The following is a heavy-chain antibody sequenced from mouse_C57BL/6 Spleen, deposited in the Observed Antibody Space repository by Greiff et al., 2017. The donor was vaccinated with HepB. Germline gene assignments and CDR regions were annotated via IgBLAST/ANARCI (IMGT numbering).Heavy chain of an antibody. CDR3: ARVTTVDAMDY. CDR2: INPNNGGT. V-gene: IGHV1-18*01. D-gene: IGHD1-1*01. J-gene: IGHJ4*01. Sequence: VQLQQSGPELVKPGASVKIPCKASGYTFTDYNMDWVKQSHANSLEWIGDINPNNGGTIYNQKFKGKATLTVDKSSSTAYMELRSLTSEDTAVYYCARVTTVDAMDYWGQGTSVTVSS. CDR1: GYTFTDYN.